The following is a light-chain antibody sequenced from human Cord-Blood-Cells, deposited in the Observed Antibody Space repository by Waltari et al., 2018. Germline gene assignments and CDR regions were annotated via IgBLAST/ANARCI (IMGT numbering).Light chain of an antibody. Sequence: SYELTQPPSVSVSPGQTASITCSGAKLGDEYACWYQQKPGQSPVLVIYQDSKRPSGIHERFSGSNSGNTATLTISGTQAMDEADYYCQAWDSSTAWVFGGGTKLTVL. CDR1: KLGDEY. CDR3: QAWDSSTAWV. CDR2: QDS. J-gene: IGLJ3*02. V-gene: IGLV3-1*01.